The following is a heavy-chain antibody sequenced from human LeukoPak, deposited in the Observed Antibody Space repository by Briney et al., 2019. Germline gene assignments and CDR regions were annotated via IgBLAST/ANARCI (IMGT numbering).Heavy chain of an antibody. CDR3: ARDRGGSSFDY. V-gene: IGHV3-74*01. CDR2: INTDGSTT. Sequence: GESLRLSCAASGFTFSSYWMHWVRQAPGKGLVWVSRINTDGSTTNYADSVKGRFTISRDNAKNTLYLQMNGLRAEDTAVCYCARDRGGSSFDYWGQGTLVTVSS. D-gene: IGHD3-16*01. CDR1: GFTFSSYW. J-gene: IGHJ4*02.